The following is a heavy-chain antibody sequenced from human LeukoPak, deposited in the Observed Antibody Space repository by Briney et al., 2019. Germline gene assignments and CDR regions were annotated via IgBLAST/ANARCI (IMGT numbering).Heavy chain of an antibody. J-gene: IGHJ6*03. V-gene: IGHV1-69*05. CDR1: GYTFTSYN. D-gene: IGHD5-18*01. CDR3: ARGSGVDTAMVPLIYYYYMDV. Sequence: SVKVSCKASGYTFTSYNINWVRQAPGQGLEWMGGIIPIFGTANYAQKFQGRVTITTDESTSTAYMELSSLRSEDTAVYYCARGSGVDTAMVPLIYYYYMDVWGKGTTVTVSS. CDR2: IIPIFGTA.